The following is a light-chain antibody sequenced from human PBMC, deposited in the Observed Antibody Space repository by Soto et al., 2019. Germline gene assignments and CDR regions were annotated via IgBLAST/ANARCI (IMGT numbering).Light chain of an antibody. CDR2: DNN. J-gene: IGLJ1*01. Sequence: QCLPTQPPPVSAAPGQKFTISCSGSTSNIGNNYVSWYQQLPLTGPKLLIYDNNKRPSLIPDRFSDSKSGTSATLGITGLQTGDEADYYCGTWDSSLSAYVFGTGTKV. CDR3: GTWDSSLSAYV. V-gene: IGLV1-51*01. CDR1: TSNIGNNY.